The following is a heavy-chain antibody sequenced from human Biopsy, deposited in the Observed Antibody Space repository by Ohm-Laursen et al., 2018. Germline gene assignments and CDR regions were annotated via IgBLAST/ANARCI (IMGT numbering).Heavy chain of an antibody. Sequence: TLSLTCTVSGGSISSGGSYWSWIRQRPGKGLEWIGNFYYSGSTNYNPSLKSRITMSLDRSKSQVSLRMNSVTAADTAVYYCARARIKTSGVLIPETYYFDSWGQGTLVTVSS. D-gene: IGHD3-3*01. V-gene: IGHV4-61*08. CDR2: FYYSGST. CDR1: GGSISSGGSY. CDR3: ARARIKTSGVLIPETYYFDS. J-gene: IGHJ4*02.